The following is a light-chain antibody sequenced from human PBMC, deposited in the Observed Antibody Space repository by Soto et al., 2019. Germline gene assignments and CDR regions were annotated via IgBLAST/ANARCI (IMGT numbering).Light chain of an antibody. Sequence: DIQVTQSPSSLSASVGDRVTITCRASQSISSWLAWYQQKPGKAPKLLIYDASSLESGVPSRFSGSGSGTEFTLTISSLQPDDFATYQCQQYNTYTWTLGQGTKVDIK. V-gene: IGKV1-5*01. CDR2: DAS. CDR1: QSISSW. J-gene: IGKJ1*01. CDR3: QQYNTYTWT.